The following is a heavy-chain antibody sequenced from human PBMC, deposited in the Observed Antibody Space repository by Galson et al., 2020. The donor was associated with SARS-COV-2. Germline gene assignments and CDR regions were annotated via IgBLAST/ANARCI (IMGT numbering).Heavy chain of an antibody. CDR3: LSYSSTRQNH. J-gene: IGHJ5*02. D-gene: IGHD2-2*01. V-gene: IGHV3-64D*06. CDR2: ISSNGGTS. CDR1: EFIFSDYA. Sequence: GGSLRLSCSASEFIFSDYAMHWVRQAPGKGLEYVSAISSNGGTSFYADSVNGRFTMSRDNSKNMFYLQMTALRLEDTAFYYCLSYSSTRQNHWGQGTLVTVSS.